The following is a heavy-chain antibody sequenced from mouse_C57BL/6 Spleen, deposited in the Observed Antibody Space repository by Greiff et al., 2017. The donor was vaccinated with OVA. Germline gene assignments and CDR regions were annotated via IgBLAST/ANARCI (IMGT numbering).Heavy chain of an antibody. CDR2: SRNKANDYTT. V-gene: IGHV7-1*01. CDR1: GFTFSDFY. D-gene: IGHD2-1*01. CDR3: ARDANGNYWYFDV. Sequence: EVHLVESGGGLVQSGRSLRLSCATSGFTFSDFYMEWVRQAPGKGLEWIAASRNKANDYTTEYSASVKGRFIVSRDTSQSILYLQMNALRAEDTAIYYCARDANGNYWYFDVWGTGTTVTVSS. J-gene: IGHJ1*03.